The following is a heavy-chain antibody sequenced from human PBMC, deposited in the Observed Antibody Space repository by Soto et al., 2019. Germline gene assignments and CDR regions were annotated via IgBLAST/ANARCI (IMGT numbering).Heavy chain of an antibody. CDR2: ISDIGST. CDR1: GGSITGYY. CDR3: ARGXKDIVVVPADQYNWFDP. D-gene: IGHD2-2*01. Sequence: SETLSLTCTVSGGSITGYYWTWIRQPPGQGLEWIGYISDIGSTNYNPSLKSRVTISVDTSKNQFSLKLSSVTAADTAVYYCARGXKDIVVVPADQYNWFDPWGQGTLVTVSS. J-gene: IGHJ5*02. V-gene: IGHV4-59*01.